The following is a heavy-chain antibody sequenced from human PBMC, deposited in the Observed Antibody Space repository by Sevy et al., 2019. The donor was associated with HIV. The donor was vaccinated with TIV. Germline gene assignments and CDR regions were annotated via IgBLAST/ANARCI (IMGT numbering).Heavy chain of an antibody. CDR3: VLGAMVRGVTINGFFDY. CDR1: GFTFSSYG. V-gene: IGHV3-30*03. CDR2: ISYDGSNK. Sequence: GGSLRLSCAASGFTFSSYGMHWVRQAPGKGLEWVAVISYDGSNKYYADSVKGRFTNSRDKSKNTRYLQMNSLRAEDTAVYYCVLGAMVRGVTINGFFDYWGQGTLVTVSS. D-gene: IGHD3-10*01. J-gene: IGHJ4*03.